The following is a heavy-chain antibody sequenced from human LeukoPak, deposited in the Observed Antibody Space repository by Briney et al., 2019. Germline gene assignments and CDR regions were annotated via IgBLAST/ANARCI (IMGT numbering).Heavy chain of an antibody. V-gene: IGHV4-39*01. CDR1: GGSISSSSYY. J-gene: IGHJ5*02. CDR2: IYYSGST. D-gene: IGHD3-10*01. CDR3: ARPLDYYGSGSPHRWFDP. Sequence: SETLSLTCTVSGGSISSSSYYWGWIRQPAGEGLEWIGSIYYSGSTYYNPSLKSRVTISVDTSKNQFSLKLSSVTAADTAVYYCARPLDYYGSGSPHRWFDPWGQGTLVTVSP.